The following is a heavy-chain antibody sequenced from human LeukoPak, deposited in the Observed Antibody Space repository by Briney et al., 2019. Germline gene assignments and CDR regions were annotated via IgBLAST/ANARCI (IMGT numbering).Heavy chain of an antibody. Sequence: PSETLSLTCTVSGGSISSYYWSWIRQPPGKGLEWIGYIYYSGSTNYNPSLKCRVTISVDTSKNQFSLKLSSVTAADTAVYYCARQIEAVTQPFDYWGQGTLVTVSS. CDR2: IYYSGST. J-gene: IGHJ4*02. D-gene: IGHD4-17*01. CDR3: ARQIEAVTQPFDY. CDR1: GGSISSYY. V-gene: IGHV4-59*08.